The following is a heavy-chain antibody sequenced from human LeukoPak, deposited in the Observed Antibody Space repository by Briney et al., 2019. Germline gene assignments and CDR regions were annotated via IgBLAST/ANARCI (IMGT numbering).Heavy chain of an antibody. V-gene: IGHV1-18*01. D-gene: IGHD6-13*01. CDR2: ISAYNGNT. CDR1: GYTFTSYG. J-gene: IGHJ5*02. Sequence: GSSVKVSCKASGYTFTSYGISWVRQAPGQGLEWMGWISAYNGNTNYAQKLQGRVTMTTDTSTSTAYMELRRLRSDDTAVYYCARDLGWQQLVPLGWFDPWGQGTLVTVSS. CDR3: ARDLGWQQLVPLGWFDP.